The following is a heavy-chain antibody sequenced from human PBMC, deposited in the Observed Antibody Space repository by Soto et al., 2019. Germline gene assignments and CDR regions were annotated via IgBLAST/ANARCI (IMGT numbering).Heavy chain of an antibody. CDR1: VGSISSYY. Sequence: QVQLQESGPGLVKPSETLSLTCTVSVGSISSYYWSWIRQPPGKGLEWIGYIYYSGSTNYNPSLKSRVTISVDTSQNQFALKLSSVTAADTAVYYCARAYGGYADYWGQGALVTVSS. J-gene: IGHJ4*02. CDR3: ARAYGGYADY. D-gene: IGHD5-12*01. CDR2: IYYSGST. V-gene: IGHV4-59*01.